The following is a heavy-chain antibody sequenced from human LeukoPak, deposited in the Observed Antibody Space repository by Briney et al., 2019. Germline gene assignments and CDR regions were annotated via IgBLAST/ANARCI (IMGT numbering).Heavy chain of an antibody. V-gene: IGHV1-18*01. CDR3: AKGLEMADQLDAFDI. J-gene: IGHJ3*02. D-gene: IGHD5-24*01. Sequence: ASVKVSCKASGYTFTSYGFSWVRQAPGQGLEWMGWISAYNGNTNYAQKLQGRVTMTTDTSTSTAYMELRSLRSDDTAVYYCAKGLEMADQLDAFDIWGQGTMVTVSS. CDR1: GYTFTSYG. CDR2: ISAYNGNT.